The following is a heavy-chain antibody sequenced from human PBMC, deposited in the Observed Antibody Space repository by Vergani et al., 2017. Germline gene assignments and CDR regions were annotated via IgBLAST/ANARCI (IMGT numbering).Heavy chain of an antibody. Sequence: EVQLVESGGGLVQPGGSLRLSCAASGFTFSSYWMSWVRQAPGKGLEWVANIKQDGSEKYYVDSVKGRFTISRENAKNSLYLQMNSLRAEDTAVYYCARDELDIVAYLYYYYYMDVWGKGTTVTVSS. J-gene: IGHJ6*03. CDR3: ARDELDIVAYLYYYYYMDV. V-gene: IGHV3-7*01. CDR1: GFTFSSYW. D-gene: IGHD2-15*01. CDR2: IKQDGSEK.